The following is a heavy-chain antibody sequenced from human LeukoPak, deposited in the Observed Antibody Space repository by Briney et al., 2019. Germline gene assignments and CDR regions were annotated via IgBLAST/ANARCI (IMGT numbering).Heavy chain of an antibody. Sequence: GGSLRLSCAASGLTFDDHGMNWVRQAPGKGLEWVSGINWNGGTTGYGDSVKGRFTISRDNAKNSLYLQMNSLRAEDTAVYYCARDYGSGKINDYWGQGTLVTVSS. CDR2: INWNGGTT. CDR3: ARDYGSGKINDY. J-gene: IGHJ4*02. D-gene: IGHD3-10*01. CDR1: GLTFDDHG. V-gene: IGHV3-20*04.